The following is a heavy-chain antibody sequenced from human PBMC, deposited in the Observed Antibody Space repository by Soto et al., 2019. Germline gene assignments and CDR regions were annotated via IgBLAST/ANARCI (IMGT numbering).Heavy chain of an antibody. CDR1: GYTFSTYA. D-gene: IGHD4-17*01. V-gene: IGHV1-18*01. CDR2: ISVDSGKT. J-gene: IGHJ4*02. CDR3: ARHDYGDPFDY. Sequence: ASVKVSCKTSGYTFSTYAITWVRQAAGQGLEWMGWISVDSGKTTYADKFQGRLTVTTDMSTTTAYMELRGLTSDDTAVYYCARHDYGDPFDYWGQGTLVTVSS.